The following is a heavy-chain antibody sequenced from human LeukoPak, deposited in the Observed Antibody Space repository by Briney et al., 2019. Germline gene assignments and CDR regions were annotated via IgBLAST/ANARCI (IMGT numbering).Heavy chain of an antibody. D-gene: IGHD6-13*01. CDR1: GGSISTTSYY. CDR2: IYYTGIT. V-gene: IGHV4-39*01. Sequence: SETLSPTCTVSGGSISTTSYYWGWIRQPPGKGLEWIGSIYYTGITFYNASLKSRVTISVDTSKSQFSLELSSLTAADTALYFCARHSSRDAFDIWGQGTMVTVSS. J-gene: IGHJ3*02. CDR3: ARHSSRDAFDI.